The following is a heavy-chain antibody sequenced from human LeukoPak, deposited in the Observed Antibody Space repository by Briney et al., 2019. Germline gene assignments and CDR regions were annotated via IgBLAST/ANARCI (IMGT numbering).Heavy chain of an antibody. CDR1: GFTVSSNY. J-gene: IGHJ6*02. D-gene: IGHD6-19*01. CDR2: IYSGGST. V-gene: IGHV3-53*01. CDR3: ARDRIAVAGTRYYYGMDV. Sequence: GGSLGLSCAASGFTVSSNYMSWVRQAPGKGLEWVSVIYSGGSTYYADSVKGRFTISRDNSKNTLYLQMNSLRAEDTAVYYCARDRIAVAGTRYYYGMDVWGQGTTVTVSS.